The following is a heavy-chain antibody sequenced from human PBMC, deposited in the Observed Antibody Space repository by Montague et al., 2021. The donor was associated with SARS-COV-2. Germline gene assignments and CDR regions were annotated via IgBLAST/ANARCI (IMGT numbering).Heavy chain of an antibody. CDR1: GGSISPYY. CDR2: TSYSGST. Sequence: SETLSLTCTVSGGSISPYYWSWIRQSPGKGLECIGYTSYSGSTDYNPSLKSRVTISIDTSMNQFSLKLSSVTAADTAVYYCARWGEYYDSPYYYYAMDVWGQGTTVTVSS. J-gene: IGHJ6*02. V-gene: IGHV4-59*12. D-gene: IGHD3-3*01. CDR3: ARWGEYYDSPYYYYAMDV.